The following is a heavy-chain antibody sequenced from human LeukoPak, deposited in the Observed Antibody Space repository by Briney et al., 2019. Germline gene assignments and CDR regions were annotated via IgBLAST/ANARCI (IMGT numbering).Heavy chain of an antibody. J-gene: IGHJ4*02. CDR1: GDSISTGGYY. V-gene: IGHV4-31*03. CDR2: IYYSGST. D-gene: IGHD5-24*01. CDR3: ARHLRGSHFDY. Sequence: PSETLSLTCTVSGDSISTGGYYWAWIRQHRERGLEWIGYIYYSGSTHYNPSLQSRVTISVDTSKNQFSLNLNSVTAADTAVYYCARHLRGSHFDYWGQGTLVTVSS.